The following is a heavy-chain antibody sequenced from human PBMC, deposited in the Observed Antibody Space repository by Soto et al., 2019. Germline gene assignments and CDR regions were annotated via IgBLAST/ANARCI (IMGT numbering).Heavy chain of an antibody. D-gene: IGHD6-13*01. CDR3: ARGPGIAAAGTSNWFDP. V-gene: IGHV6-1*01. Sequence: PSQTLSLTCAISGDSVSSNSAAWNWIRQSPSRGLEWLGRTYYRSKWYNDYAVSVKSRITINPDISKNQFSLQLNSVTPEDTAVYYCARGPGIAAAGTSNWFDPWGQGTLVTAPQ. CDR1: GDSVSSNSAA. J-gene: IGHJ5*02. CDR2: TYYRSKWYN.